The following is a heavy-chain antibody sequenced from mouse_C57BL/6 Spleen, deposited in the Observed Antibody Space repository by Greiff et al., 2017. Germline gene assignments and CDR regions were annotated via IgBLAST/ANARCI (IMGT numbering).Heavy chain of an antibody. CDR1: GFNIKDDY. CDR2: IDPENGDT. Sequence: EVQRVESGAELVRPGASVKLSCTASGFNIKDDYMHWVKQRPEQGLEWIGWIDPENGDTEYASKFQGKATITADTSSNTAYLQLSSLTSEDTAVYYCTTPGRDYGGQGTTLTVSS. CDR3: TTPGRDY. D-gene: IGHD3-3*01. V-gene: IGHV14-4*01. J-gene: IGHJ2*01.